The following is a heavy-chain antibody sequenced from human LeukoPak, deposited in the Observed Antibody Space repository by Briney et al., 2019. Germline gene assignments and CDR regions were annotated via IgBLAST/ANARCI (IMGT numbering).Heavy chain of an antibody. V-gene: IGHV4-39*01. CDR3: ARTYYDILTGYYTSYYYYGMDV. Sequence: PSETLSLTCTVSGGSISSSSYYWGWIRQPPGKGLEWIGSIYYSGSTYYNPSLESRVTISVDTSKNQFSLKLSSVTAADTAVYYCARTYYDILTGYYTSYYYYGMDVWGQGTTVTVSS. J-gene: IGHJ6*02. D-gene: IGHD3-9*01. CDR2: IYYSGST. CDR1: GGSISSSSYY.